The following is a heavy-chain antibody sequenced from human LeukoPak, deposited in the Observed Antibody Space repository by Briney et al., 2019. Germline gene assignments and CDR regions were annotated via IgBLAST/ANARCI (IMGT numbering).Heavy chain of an antibody. D-gene: IGHD3-10*01. J-gene: IGHJ6*03. CDR1: GYTFTSYG. V-gene: IGHV1-18*01. CDR3: ARTHTITMVRGNMDV. CDR2: ISAYNGNT. Sequence: EASVKVSCKASGYTFTSYGISWVRQAPGQGLEWMGWISAYNGNTDYAQKLQGRVTMTTDTSTSTAYMELRSLRSDDTAVYYCARTHTITMVRGNMDVWGKGTTVTVSS.